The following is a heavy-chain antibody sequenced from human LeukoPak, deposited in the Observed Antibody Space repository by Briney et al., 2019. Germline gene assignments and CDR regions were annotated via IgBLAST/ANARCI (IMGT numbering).Heavy chain of an antibody. D-gene: IGHD4-17*01. CDR2: VFYSGTT. V-gene: IGHV4-39*01. CDR1: GGSISSGSYY. J-gene: IGHJ4*02. CDR3: ARLDSGDYFFDY. Sequence: SETLSLTCTVSGGSISSGSYYWGWIRQPPGKGLEWLGTVFYSGTTYYNPSLKSRVTISVDTSKNQFSLGLRSVAAADTAVYYCARLDSGDYFFDYWGQGTLVTVSS.